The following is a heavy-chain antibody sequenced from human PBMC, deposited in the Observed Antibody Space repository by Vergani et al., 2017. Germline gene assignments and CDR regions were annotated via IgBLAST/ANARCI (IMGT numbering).Heavy chain of an antibody. CDR3: ARVDYYDSSGYYYYFDY. V-gene: IGHV4-39*07. D-gene: IGHD3-22*01. J-gene: IGHJ4*02. CDR1: GGSISSSSYY. CDR2: IYYSGST. Sequence: QLQLQESGPGLVKPSETLSLTCTVSGGSISSSSYYWGWIRQPPGKGLEWIGSIYYSGSTYYNPSLKSRVTISVDTSKNQFSLKLSSVTAADTAVYYFARVDYYDSSGYYYYFDYWGQGTLVTVSS.